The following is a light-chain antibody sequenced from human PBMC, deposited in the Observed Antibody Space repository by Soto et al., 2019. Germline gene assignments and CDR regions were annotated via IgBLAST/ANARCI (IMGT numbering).Light chain of an antibody. CDR2: GAS. V-gene: IGKV3-20*01. CDR3: QQYGSSPRT. J-gene: IGKJ2*02. Sequence: EIVSTQSPGTLSLSPGDRATLSCRASQSVSSNFLAWFQQKPGQAPRLLIYGASSRATGIPDRFSGSGSGTDFTLTISRLEPEDFAVYFCQQYGSSPRTFGQGTKVEIK. CDR1: QSVSSNF.